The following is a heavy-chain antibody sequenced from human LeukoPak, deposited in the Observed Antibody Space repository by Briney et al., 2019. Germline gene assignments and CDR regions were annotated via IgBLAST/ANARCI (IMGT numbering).Heavy chain of an antibody. CDR2: ISAYNGNT. Sequence: GASVKVSCKASGYTFISYGISWVRQAPGQGLEWMGWISAYNGNTDYAQNLQGRVTVTTDTSTSTAYMELSSLRSEDTAVYYCARPSSVVITKGGLGYWGQGTLVTVSS. V-gene: IGHV1-18*01. J-gene: IGHJ4*02. CDR1: GYTFISYG. D-gene: IGHD3-22*01. CDR3: ARPSSVVITKGGLGY.